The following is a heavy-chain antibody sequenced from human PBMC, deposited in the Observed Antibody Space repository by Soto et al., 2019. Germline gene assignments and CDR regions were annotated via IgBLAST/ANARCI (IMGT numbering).Heavy chain of an antibody. Sequence: SVKVSCKASGGTFSSYAISWVRQAPGQGLEWMGGIIPIFGTANYAQKFQGRVTITADESTSTAYMELSSLRSEDTAVYYCARDCSSTSCSSSGLSWFDPWGQGTLVTVSS. CDR2: IIPIFGTA. J-gene: IGHJ5*02. D-gene: IGHD2-2*01. CDR1: GGTFSSYA. CDR3: ARDCSSTSCSSSGLSWFDP. V-gene: IGHV1-69*13.